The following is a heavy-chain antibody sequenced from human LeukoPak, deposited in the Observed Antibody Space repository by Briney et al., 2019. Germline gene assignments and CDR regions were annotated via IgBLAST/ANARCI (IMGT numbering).Heavy chain of an antibody. CDR2: IYTSGST. D-gene: IGHD5-18*01. J-gene: IGHJ4*02. V-gene: IGHV4-61*02. CDR1: GGSISSGSYY. Sequence: SQTLSLTCTVSGGSISSGSYYWSWIRQPAGKGLEWIGRIYTSGSTNSNPSLKSRVTISVDTSKNQFSLKLSSVTAADTAVYYCAVGYSYGGSFDYWGQGTLVTVSS. CDR3: AVGYSYGGSFDY.